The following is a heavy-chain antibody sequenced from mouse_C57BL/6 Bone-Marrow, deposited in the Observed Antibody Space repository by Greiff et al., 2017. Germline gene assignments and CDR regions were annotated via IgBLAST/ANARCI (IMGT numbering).Heavy chain of an antibody. V-gene: IGHV1-18*01. J-gene: IGHJ2*01. Sequence: VQLQQSGPELVKPGASVKIPCKASGYTFTDYNMDWVKQSHGKSLEWIGDINPNTGGTIYNQKFKGKATLTVDKSSSTAYMELRSLTSEDTAVYYCARRGFDYWGQGTTLTVSS. CDR2: INPNTGGT. CDR1: GYTFTDYN. CDR3: ARRGFDY.